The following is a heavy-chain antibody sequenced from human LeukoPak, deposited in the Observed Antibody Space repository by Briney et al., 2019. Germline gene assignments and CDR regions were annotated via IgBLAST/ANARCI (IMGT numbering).Heavy chain of an antibody. J-gene: IGHJ5*02. CDR1: GSTFSTYY. CDR3: ARDLAFGELLSFPPSWFDP. V-gene: IGHV3-48*03. Sequence: GGSLRLSCTASGSTFSTYYMKWVRQAPGKGLDWISYITNSGNNIYYTDSVKDRFTTARDNAKKSLYLQMNSLRVEDTAIYYCARDLAFGELLSFPPSWFDPWGQGTLVTVSS. CDR2: ITNSGNNI. D-gene: IGHD3-10*01.